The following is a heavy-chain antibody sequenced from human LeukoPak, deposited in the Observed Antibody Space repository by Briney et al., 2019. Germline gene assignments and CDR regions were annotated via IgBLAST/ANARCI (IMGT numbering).Heavy chain of an antibody. J-gene: IGHJ3*02. V-gene: IGHV4-39*07. CDR2: LYYSGQT. CDR3: ARDSRRYNWNGRDAFDI. Sequence: SETLSLTCIISGGSISSSTYYWGWIRQPPGKGLEWIGTLYYSGQTYYNPSLKSRVTISIDTSKNQFSLKLTSATAADTAVYYCARDSRRYNWNGRDAFDIWGQGTMVTVSS. D-gene: IGHD1-1*01. CDR1: GGSISSSTYY.